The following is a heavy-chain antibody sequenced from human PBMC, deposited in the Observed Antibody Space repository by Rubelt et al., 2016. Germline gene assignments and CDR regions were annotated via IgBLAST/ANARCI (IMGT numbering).Heavy chain of an antibody. V-gene: IGHV1-3*01. CDR3: ARANHGDYEDY. J-gene: IGHJ4*02. D-gene: IGHD4-17*01. CDR2: IDAGNGDT. Sequence: QVQLVQSGAEVKKPGASVKVSCKASGYTFPHYGMHWVRQAPGQRLAWMGWIDAGNGDTKSSQKLKDRGSITRDASANTAYMELRSLRSEDTAVYYCARANHGDYEDYWGQGTLVTVSS. CDR1: GYTFPHYG.